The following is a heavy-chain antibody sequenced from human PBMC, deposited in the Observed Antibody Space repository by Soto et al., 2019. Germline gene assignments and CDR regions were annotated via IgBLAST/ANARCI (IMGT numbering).Heavy chain of an antibody. CDR3: ACLSGSYPNWFDP. J-gene: IGHJ5*02. CDR2: IIPIFGTA. Sequence: ASVKASCTASGGTFSSYAISWVRQAPGQGLEWMGGIIPIFGTANYAQKFQGRVTITADESTSTAYMELSSLRSEDTAVYYCACLSGSYPNWFDPWGQGTLVTVSS. CDR1: GGTFSSYA. D-gene: IGHD1-26*01. V-gene: IGHV1-69*01.